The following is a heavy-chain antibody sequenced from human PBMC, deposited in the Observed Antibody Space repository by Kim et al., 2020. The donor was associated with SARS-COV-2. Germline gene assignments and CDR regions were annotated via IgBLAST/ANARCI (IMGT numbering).Heavy chain of an antibody. Sequence: GGSLRLSCAASGFTFSSYEMNWVRQAPGKGLEWVSYISSSGSTIYYADSVKGRFTISRDNAKNSLYLQMNSLRAEDTAVYYCATPAWGSVVKWGQGTLVTVSS. CDR3: ATPAWGSVVK. CDR2: ISSSGSTI. J-gene: IGHJ4*02. V-gene: IGHV3-48*03. CDR1: GFTFSSYE. D-gene: IGHD3-16*01.